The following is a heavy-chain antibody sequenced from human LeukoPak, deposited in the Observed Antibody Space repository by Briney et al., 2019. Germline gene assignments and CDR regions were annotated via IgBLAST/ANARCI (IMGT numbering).Heavy chain of an antibody. V-gene: IGHV3-66*01. CDR3: ARVVLGFYFDY. CDR1: GFTFSTYG. J-gene: IGHJ4*02. D-gene: IGHD1-26*01. CDR2: IYSGGST. Sequence: QPGRSLRLSCAASGFTFSTYGMHWVRQAPGKGLEWVSVIYSGGSTYYADSVKGRFTISRDNSKNTLYLQMNSLRAEDTAVYYCARVVLGFYFDYWGQGTLVTVSS.